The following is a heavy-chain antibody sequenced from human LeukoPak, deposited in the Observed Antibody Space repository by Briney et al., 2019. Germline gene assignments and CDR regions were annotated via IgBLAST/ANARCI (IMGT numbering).Heavy chain of an antibody. CDR3: ARDRQHRDGFDV. Sequence: AETLALTCTVSSASISVYYWSGVRQARGEGREGSGDIHYRGSTNFSPSLKSRVTMSVETSKNQFSLNLSSVTAADTAVYSCARDRQHRDGFDVWGQGTMVTVSS. CDR2: IHYRGST. CDR1: SASISVYY. J-gene: IGHJ3*01. V-gene: IGHV4-59*13.